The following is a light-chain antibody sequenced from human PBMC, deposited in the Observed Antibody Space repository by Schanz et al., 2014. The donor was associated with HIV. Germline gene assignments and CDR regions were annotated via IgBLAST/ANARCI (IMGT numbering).Light chain of an antibody. CDR1: SNDVGGSDS. V-gene: IGLV2-14*03. CDR3: SSYTSSSTPS. J-gene: IGLJ2*01. CDR2: DVS. Sequence: QSALTQPASVSGSPGQSITISCTGTSNDVGGSDSVSWFQQNPGKAPKLMIYDVSNRPSGVSNRFSGSKSGNTASLTISGLQAEDEADYYCSSYTSSSTPSFGGGTKLTVL.